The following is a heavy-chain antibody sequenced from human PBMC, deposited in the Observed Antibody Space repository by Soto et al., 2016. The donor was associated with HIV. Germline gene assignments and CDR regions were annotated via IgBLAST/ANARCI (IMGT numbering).Heavy chain of an antibody. CDR1: GFTVTSNY. CDR3: ARGDYDILTNSYSRDYHYYGLDV. D-gene: IGHD3-9*01. V-gene: IGHV3-66*01. J-gene: IGHJ6*02. Sequence: EMQLVESGGGLVQPGGPVRLSCTASGFTVTSNYMTWVRQAPGKGLEWVSLIYTGGDTFYADSVKGRFIISRDNSKNTLYLQMNSLRADDTAVYFCARGDYDILTNSYSRDYHYYGLDVWGQGTTVTVSS. CDR2: IYTGGDT.